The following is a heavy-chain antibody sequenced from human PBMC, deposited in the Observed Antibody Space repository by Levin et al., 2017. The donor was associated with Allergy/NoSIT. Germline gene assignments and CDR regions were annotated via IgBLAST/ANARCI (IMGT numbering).Heavy chain of an antibody. CDR2: IYYSGST. Sequence: SSETLSLTCTVSGGSISSGGYYWSWIRQHPGKGLEWIGYIYYSGSTYYNPSLKSRVTISVDTSKNQFSLKLSSVTAADTAVYYCARVAYDSSGYYPNDAFDIWGQGTMVTVSS. V-gene: IGHV4-31*03. CDR3: ARVAYDSSGYYPNDAFDI. J-gene: IGHJ3*02. CDR1: GGSISSGGYY. D-gene: IGHD3-22*01.